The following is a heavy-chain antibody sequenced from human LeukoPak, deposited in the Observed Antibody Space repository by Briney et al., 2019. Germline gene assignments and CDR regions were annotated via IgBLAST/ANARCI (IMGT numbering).Heavy chain of an antibody. CDR3: AVGGFGEQRGFQH. Sequence: QPGGSLRLSCAASGXTFSNYWMNWVRQAPGKGLMWVSRINPDGSNTLYADSVKGRFTISRDNAKNTLFLQMNSLRAEDTAVYYCAVGGFGEQRGFQHWGQGTLVTVSS. J-gene: IGHJ1*01. CDR1: GXTFSNYW. CDR2: INPDGSNT. V-gene: IGHV3-74*01. D-gene: IGHD3-10*01.